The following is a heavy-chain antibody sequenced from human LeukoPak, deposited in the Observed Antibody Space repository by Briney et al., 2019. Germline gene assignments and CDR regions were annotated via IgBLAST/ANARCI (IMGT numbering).Heavy chain of an antibody. V-gene: IGHV4-59*01. CDR1: GGSISSYY. CDR2: IYYSGST. CDR3: ARGTVATGADY. J-gene: IGHJ4*02. D-gene: IGHD5-12*01. Sequence: SPSETLSLTCTVSGGSISSYYWSWIRQPPGKGLEWIGYIYYSGSTNYNPSLKSRVTISVDTSKNQFSLRLNSVTAADTAVYYCARGTVATGADYWGQGTLVTVSS.